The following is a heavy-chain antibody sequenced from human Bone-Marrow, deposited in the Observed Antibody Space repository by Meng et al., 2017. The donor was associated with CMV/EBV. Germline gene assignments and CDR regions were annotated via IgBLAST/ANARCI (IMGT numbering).Heavy chain of an antibody. CDR2: IYYSGST. CDR3: AKDSSDIVVVPAYGQPFTAGNWFDP. V-gene: IGHV4-61*01. Sequence: SETLSLTCTVSGGSVSSGSYYWSWIRQPPGKGLEWIGYIYYSGSTNYNPSLKSRVTISVDTSKNQFSLKLSSVTAADTAVYYCAKDSSDIVVVPAYGQPFTAGNWFDPWGQGTLVTVSS. J-gene: IGHJ5*02. CDR1: GGSVSSGSYY. D-gene: IGHD2-2*01.